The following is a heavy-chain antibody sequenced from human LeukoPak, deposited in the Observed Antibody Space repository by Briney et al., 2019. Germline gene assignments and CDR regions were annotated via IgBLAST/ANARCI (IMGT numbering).Heavy chain of an antibody. D-gene: IGHD3-9*01. Sequence: SETLSLTCTVSGGSISSYYWNWIRQPPGKGLEWIAYMFYNVSTNYSPSLKSRVTISVDTSKNQFSLKLISVTAADTAVYFCARQGSGRAFDIWGQGTLVTVSS. CDR3: ARQGSGRAFDI. J-gene: IGHJ4*02. CDR2: MFYNVST. V-gene: IGHV4-59*08. CDR1: GGSISSYY.